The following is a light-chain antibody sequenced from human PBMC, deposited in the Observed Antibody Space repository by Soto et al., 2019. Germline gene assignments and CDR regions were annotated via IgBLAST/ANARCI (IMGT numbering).Light chain of an antibody. J-gene: IGKJ1*01. V-gene: IGKV1-39*01. CDR1: QSISSY. Sequence: DIQMTQSPSSLSASVGDRVTITCRASQSISSYLNWYQQKPGKAPKLLIYAASSLQSGVPSRFSRSGSGTDFTRTISSLQPEDFATYYCQQSYSTPRTFGQGTKVEIK. CDR3: QQSYSTPRT. CDR2: AAS.